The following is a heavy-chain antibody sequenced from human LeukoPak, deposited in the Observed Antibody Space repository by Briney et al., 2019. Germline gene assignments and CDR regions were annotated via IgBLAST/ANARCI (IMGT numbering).Heavy chain of an antibody. CDR2: ISGSGGST. CDR1: GFTFSSYA. V-gene: IGHV3-23*01. CDR3: AKPGSSEWFGELSS. Sequence: PGGSLRLSCAASGFTFSSYAMSWVRQAPGKGLGWVSAISGSGGSTYYADSVKGRFTISRDNSKNTLYLQMNSLRAEDTAVYYCAKPGSSEWFGELSSWGQGTLVTVSS. D-gene: IGHD3-10*01. J-gene: IGHJ5*02.